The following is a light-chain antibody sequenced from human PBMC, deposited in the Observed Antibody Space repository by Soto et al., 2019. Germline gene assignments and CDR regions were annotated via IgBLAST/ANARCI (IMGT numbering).Light chain of an antibody. Sequence: QSALTQPASVSGSPGQSITISCTGTSSDVGSYKLVSWYQQYPGKAPKLMIYDGSERPSGVPNRFSGSKSGNTASLTVSGLQAEDEADYYCCSYAPSRTSVVFGGGTKLTVL. CDR1: SSDVGSYKL. CDR2: DGS. V-gene: IGLV2-23*01. J-gene: IGLJ2*01. CDR3: CSYAPSRTSVV.